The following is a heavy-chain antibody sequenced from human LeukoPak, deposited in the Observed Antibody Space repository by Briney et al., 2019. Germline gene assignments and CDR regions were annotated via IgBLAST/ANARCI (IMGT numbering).Heavy chain of an antibody. D-gene: IGHD2-15*01. CDR3: AKGVDYCSGGSCPADY. V-gene: IGHV3-23*01. CDR2: VSGSGGST. CDR1: GITFSSYA. J-gene: IGHJ4*02. Sequence: GGSLRLSCAASGITFSSYAISWVRQAPGKGLEWVSGVSGSGGSTYYADSVKGRFTISRDNSKNTLFLQMNSLRAEDTAVYYCAKGVDYCSGGSCPADYWGPGTLVTVSS.